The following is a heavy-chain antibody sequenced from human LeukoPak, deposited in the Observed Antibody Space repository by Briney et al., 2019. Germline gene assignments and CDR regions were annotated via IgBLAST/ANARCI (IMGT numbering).Heavy chain of an antibody. CDR3: AREGYYGSGSPPSLYFDY. J-gene: IGHJ4*02. CDR1: GFTFSNYV. Sequence: GGSLRLSCAASGFTFSNYVIHWVRQAPGKGLEWVAVTSSDLNGKLYADSVKGRFTISRDNSRSTLYLQMNSLRPEDTAICYCAREGYYGSGSPPSLYFDYWGQGTLVTVSS. V-gene: IGHV3-30-3*01. CDR2: TSSDLNGK. D-gene: IGHD3-10*01.